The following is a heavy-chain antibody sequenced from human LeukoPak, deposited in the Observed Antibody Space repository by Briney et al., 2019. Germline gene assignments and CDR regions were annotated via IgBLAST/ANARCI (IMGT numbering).Heavy chain of an antibody. CDR2: ISGSGGST. Sequence: GGSLRLSCAASGFTFRSYAMSWVRQAPGKGLEWVSAISGSGGSTYYADSVKGRFTISRDNSKNTLYLQMNSLRAEDTAVYYCAMGVVTLDAFDIWGQGTMVTVSS. CDR1: GFTFRSYA. CDR3: AMGVVTLDAFDI. D-gene: IGHD3-3*01. J-gene: IGHJ3*02. V-gene: IGHV3-23*01.